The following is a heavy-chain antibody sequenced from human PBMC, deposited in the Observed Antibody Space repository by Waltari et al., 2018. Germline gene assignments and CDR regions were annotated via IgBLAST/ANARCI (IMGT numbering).Heavy chain of an antibody. CDR3: ARAVAGPYFDY. Sequence: EVQPVESGGGLMQPGGSLSISCAASGFTVSSTYMDWVSQAPGKGLEWVSLINSGGSTYYADSVKGRFTISRDISKNTLYLQMNSLRAEDTAVYYCARAVAGPYFDYWGQGTLVTVSS. D-gene: IGHD6-19*01. V-gene: IGHV3-53*01. J-gene: IGHJ4*02. CDR1: GFTVSSTY. CDR2: INSGGST.